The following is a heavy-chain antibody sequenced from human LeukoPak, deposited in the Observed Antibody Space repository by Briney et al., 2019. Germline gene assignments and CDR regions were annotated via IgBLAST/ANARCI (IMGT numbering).Heavy chain of an antibody. CDR2: INHGGST. CDR1: GGSFSGYY. D-gene: IGHD3-16*01. CDR3: AYASYYYYGMDV. Sequence: SETLSLTCAVYGGSFSGYYWSWIRQPPGKGLEWIGEINHGGSTNYNPSLKSRVTISVDTSKNQFSLKLSSVTAADTAVYYCAYASYYYYGMDVWGQGTTVTVSS. V-gene: IGHV4-34*01. J-gene: IGHJ6*02.